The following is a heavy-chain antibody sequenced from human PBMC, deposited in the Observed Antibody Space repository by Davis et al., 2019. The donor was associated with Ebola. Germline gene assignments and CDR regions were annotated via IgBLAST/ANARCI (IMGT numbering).Heavy chain of an antibody. CDR3: ARGVVPAARGWGY. V-gene: IGHV4-59*12. CDR2: IYYSGST. D-gene: IGHD2-2*01. J-gene: IGHJ4*02. Sequence: SETLSLTCTVSGGSISSYYWSWIRQPPGKGLEWIGYIYYSGSTNYNPSLKSRVTISVDTSKNQFSLKLSSVTAADTAVYYCARGVVPAARGWGYWGQGTLVTVSS. CDR1: GGSISSYY.